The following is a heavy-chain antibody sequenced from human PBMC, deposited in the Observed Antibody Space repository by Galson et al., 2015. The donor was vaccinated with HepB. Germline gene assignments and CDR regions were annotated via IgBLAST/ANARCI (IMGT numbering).Heavy chain of an antibody. Sequence: SLRLSCAASGFTFSAYWMSWVRQVPGKGLEWVADVNLDGSEMYYAVSVKGRFTISRDNAERSVSLHMYSLRAEDTAVCYCAREVMIRTLAHKTPDYWGQGTLVTVSS. CDR1: GFTFSAYW. CDR2: VNLDGSEM. CDR3: AREVMIRTLAHKTPDY. J-gene: IGHJ4*02. D-gene: IGHD3-16*01. V-gene: IGHV3-7*03.